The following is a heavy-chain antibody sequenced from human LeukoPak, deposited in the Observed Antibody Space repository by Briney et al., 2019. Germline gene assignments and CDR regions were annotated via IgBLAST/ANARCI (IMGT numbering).Heavy chain of an antibody. J-gene: IGHJ4*02. D-gene: IGHD3-16*01. CDR1: GGSISSYY. Sequence: PSETLSLTCTVSGGSISSYYWSWIRQPPGKGLEWIGYIYTSGSTNYNPSLKSRVTISVDTSKNQFSLKLSSVTAADTAVYYCARSTITFGGVSVWGQGTLVTVSS. CDR2: IYTSGST. CDR3: ARSTITFGGVSV. V-gene: IGHV4-4*09.